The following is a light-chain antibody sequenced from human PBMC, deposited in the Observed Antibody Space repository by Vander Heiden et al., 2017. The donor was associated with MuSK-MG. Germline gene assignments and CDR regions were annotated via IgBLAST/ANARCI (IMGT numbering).Light chain of an antibody. Sequence: DIQMTQSPSSLSASVGDRVTITCRASQSISSYLNWYQQKPGKAPKLLIYAASSLQSGVPSRFSGSGSGTDFTLTISSLQPEDFATYYCRQSYSTWTFGPGTKVEIK. CDR1: QSISSY. CDR2: AAS. J-gene: IGKJ1*01. CDR3: RQSYSTWT. V-gene: IGKV1-39*01.